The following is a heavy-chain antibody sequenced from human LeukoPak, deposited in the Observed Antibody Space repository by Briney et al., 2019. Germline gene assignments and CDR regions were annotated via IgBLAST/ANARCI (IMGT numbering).Heavy chain of an antibody. CDR3: ARSTVVMLQWFDP. V-gene: IGHV4-59*01. CDR1: GGSTSTYY. J-gene: IGHJ5*02. Sequence: SETLSLTCTVSGGSTSTYYWSWIRQPPGKGLEWIGYIYYSGSTNYNPSLKSRVTISVDTSKNQFSLKLSSVTAADTAVYYCARSTVVMLQWFDPWGQGTLVTVSS. CDR2: IYYSGST. D-gene: IGHD4-23*01.